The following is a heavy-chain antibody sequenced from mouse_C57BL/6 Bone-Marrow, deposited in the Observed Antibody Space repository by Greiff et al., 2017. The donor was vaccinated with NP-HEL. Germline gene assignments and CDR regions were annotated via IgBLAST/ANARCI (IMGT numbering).Heavy chain of an antibody. CDR3: ARDPGSNYAWFAY. J-gene: IGHJ3*01. Sequence: EVKLVESGGGLVKPGGSLKLSCAASGFTFSSYAMSWVRQTPEKRLEWVATISDGGSYTYYPDNVKGRSTIARDNAKNNLYLQMSHLKSEDTAMYYCARDPGSNYAWFAYWGQGTLVTVSA. D-gene: IGHD2-5*01. CDR2: ISDGGSYT. V-gene: IGHV5-4*01. CDR1: GFTFSSYA.